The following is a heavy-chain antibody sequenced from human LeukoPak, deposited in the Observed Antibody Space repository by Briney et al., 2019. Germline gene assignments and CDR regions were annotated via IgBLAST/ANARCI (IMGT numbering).Heavy chain of an antibody. CDR2: ISAYNGNT. D-gene: IGHD6-13*01. J-gene: IGHJ4*02. CDR1: GYTFTSYG. V-gene: IGHV1-18*01. CDR3: ARGSSYTSSWHEDY. Sequence: GASVKVSCKASGYTFTSYGISWVRQAPGQGLEWMGWISAYNGNTNYAQKLQGRVTMTTDTSTSTAYMELRGLKSDDTAIYYCARGSSYTSSWHEDYWGQGTLVTVSS.